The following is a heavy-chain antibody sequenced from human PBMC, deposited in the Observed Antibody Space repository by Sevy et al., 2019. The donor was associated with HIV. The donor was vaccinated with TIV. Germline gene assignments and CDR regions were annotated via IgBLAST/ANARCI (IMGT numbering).Heavy chain of an antibody. CDR2: ISSSSSYI. CDR1: GFTFSSYS. D-gene: IGHD1-26*01. CDR3: ARERIVGAVRAFDI. V-gene: IGHV3-21*01. Sequence: GGSLRLSCAASGFTFSSYSMNWVRQAPGKGLEWVSSISSSSSYIYYADSMKGRFTISRDNAKNSLYLQMNSMRAEDTAVYYCARERIVGAVRAFDIWGQGTMVTVSS. J-gene: IGHJ3*02.